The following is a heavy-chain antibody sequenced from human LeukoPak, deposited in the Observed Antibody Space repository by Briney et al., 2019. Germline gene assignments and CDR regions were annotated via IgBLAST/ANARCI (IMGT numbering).Heavy chain of an antibody. CDR3: ARSGSGSYFLDY. D-gene: IGHD3-10*01. J-gene: IGHJ4*02. CDR1: GFTFSSYG. CDR2: ISVSGVST. Sequence: GGSLRLSCAASGFTFSSYGMHWVRQAPGKGLEWVSAISVSGVSTYYADSVKGRFTISRDNFKHTLYLQMNSLRAEDTAVYYCARSGSGSYFLDYWGQGTLVTVSS. V-gene: IGHV3-23*01.